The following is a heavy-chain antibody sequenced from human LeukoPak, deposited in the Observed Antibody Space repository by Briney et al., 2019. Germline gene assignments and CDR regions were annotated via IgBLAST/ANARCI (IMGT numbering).Heavy chain of an antibody. D-gene: IGHD1-7*01. CDR2: IKSKTDGGTT. Sequence: PGGSLRLSCAASGFTFSSYAMSWVRQAPGKGLEWVGRIKSKTDGGTTDYAAFVKGRFTISRDDSKNMLYLQMNSLKTEDTAVYYCTTEPIMVELLGVLTPYWGQGTLVTVSS. CDR3: TTEPIMVELLGVLTPY. V-gene: IGHV3-15*01. J-gene: IGHJ4*02. CDR1: GFTFSSYA.